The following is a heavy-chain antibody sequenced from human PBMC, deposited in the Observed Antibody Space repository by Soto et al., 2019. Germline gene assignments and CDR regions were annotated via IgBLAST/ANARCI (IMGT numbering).Heavy chain of an antibody. V-gene: IGHV1-18*01. J-gene: IGHJ4*02. Sequence: ASVKVSCKGFGYSFMKYGINWVRQAPGQGLEWVGWISPYSGYTHSAQKFHGRLTLTTDTAASTAYMELRILRSADTALYYCAREASVLIPAAQPSRFDSWGQGALVTVSS. D-gene: IGHD2-2*01. CDR1: GYSFMKYG. CDR2: ISPYSGYT. CDR3: AREASVLIPAAQPSRFDS.